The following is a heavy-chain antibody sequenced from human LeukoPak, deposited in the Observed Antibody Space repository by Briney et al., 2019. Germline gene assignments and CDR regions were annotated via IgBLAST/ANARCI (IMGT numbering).Heavy chain of an antibody. J-gene: IGHJ4*02. D-gene: IGHD6-13*01. CDR1: GFIVSNNY. Sequence: PGGSLRLSCAASGFIVSNNYMSWVRQAPGKGLEWIGNIFRRGPTYYSPSLQSRVTISVDTSKNQFSLSLTSVTAADTAVYFCARDPTIAAPNMGFWGQGILVTVSS. CDR3: ARDPTIAAPNMGF. V-gene: IGHV4-38-2*02. CDR2: IFRRGPT.